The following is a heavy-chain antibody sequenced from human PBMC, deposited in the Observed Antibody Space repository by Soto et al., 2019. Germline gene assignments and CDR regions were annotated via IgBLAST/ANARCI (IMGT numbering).Heavy chain of an antibody. J-gene: IGHJ6*02. Sequence: SVKVSCKASGFTFTSSAVQWVRQARGQRLEWIGWIVVGSGNTNYAQKFQERVTITRDMSTSTAYMELSSLRSEDTAVYYCARAQVAPGYYYYGMDVWGQGTTVTVSS. CDR3: ARAQVAPGYYYYGMDV. CDR1: GFTFTSSA. V-gene: IGHV1-58*01. CDR2: IVVGSGNT.